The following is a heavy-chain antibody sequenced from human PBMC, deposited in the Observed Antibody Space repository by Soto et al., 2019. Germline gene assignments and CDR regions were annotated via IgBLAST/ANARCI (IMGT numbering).Heavy chain of an antibody. Sequence: ASVKVSCKVSGYTLTELSMHWVRQAPGKGLEWMGGFDPEDGETVYAQKFQGRVTMTEDTSTDTAYMELSSLRSEDTAVYYCATLTAWNYYDSSGYYIDYWGQGTLVTVSS. J-gene: IGHJ4*02. V-gene: IGHV1-24*01. D-gene: IGHD3-22*01. CDR1: GYTLTELS. CDR3: ATLTAWNYYDSSGYYIDY. CDR2: FDPEDGET.